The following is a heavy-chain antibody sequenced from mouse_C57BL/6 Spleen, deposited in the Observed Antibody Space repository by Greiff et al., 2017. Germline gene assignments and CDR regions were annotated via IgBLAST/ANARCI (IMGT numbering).Heavy chain of an antibody. CDR2: ISSDSSTI. CDR3: ERPFYDDPYYFDD. D-gene: IGHD2-3*01. V-gene: IGHV5-17*01. Sequence: DVLLVESGGGLVKPGGSLKLSCAASGFTFSDYGMHWVRQAPGKGLEWVAYISSDSSTIYYADTVKGRFTISRDNANNTLFLQMTSLRSEDTAMYYCERPFYDDPYYFDDWGQGTTLTVAS. J-gene: IGHJ2*01. CDR1: GFTFSDYG.